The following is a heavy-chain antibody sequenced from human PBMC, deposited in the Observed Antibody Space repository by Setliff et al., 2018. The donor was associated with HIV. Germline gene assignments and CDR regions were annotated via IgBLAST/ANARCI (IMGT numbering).Heavy chain of an antibody. Sequence: PSETLSLTCAVYGGSFSGYYWSWIRQPPGKGLEWIGEINHSGSTNYKPSLKSRVTISVDTSKNQFSLKLSSVTAADTAVYYCAGGIVVVPAAMHYYMDVWGKGTTVTVSS. CDR2: INHSGST. CDR1: GGSFSGYY. D-gene: IGHD2-2*01. J-gene: IGHJ6*03. V-gene: IGHV4-34*01. CDR3: AGGIVVVPAAMHYYMDV.